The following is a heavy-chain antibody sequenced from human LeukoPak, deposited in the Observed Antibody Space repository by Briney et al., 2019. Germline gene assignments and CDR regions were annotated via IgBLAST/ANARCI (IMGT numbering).Heavy chain of an antibody. CDR3: ARDLDYGDYVYGY. CDR2: IYSGGST. Sequence: GGSLRLSCAASGFTVSSNYMSWVRQAPGKGLEWVSVIYSGGSTYYADSVKGRFTISRDNSKNTLYLQMNSLRAEDTAVYYCARDLDYGDYVYGYWGQGTLVTVSS. D-gene: IGHD4-17*01. CDR1: GFTVSSNY. J-gene: IGHJ4*02. V-gene: IGHV3-66*02.